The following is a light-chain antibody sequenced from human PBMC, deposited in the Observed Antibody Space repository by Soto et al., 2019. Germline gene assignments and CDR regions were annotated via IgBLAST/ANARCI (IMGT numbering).Light chain of an antibody. V-gene: IGLV2-23*01. CDR2: EGN. Sequence: QSALTQPASVSGSPGQSITISCTGTSSDVGSYNLVSWYQQYPGKAPKLMIYEGNKRPSGVSNRFSGSKSGNTASLTISGLQAEDEDDYSCYSCAGTVVFGGGTKLTVL. CDR1: SSDVGSYNL. CDR3: YSCAGTVV. J-gene: IGLJ2*01.